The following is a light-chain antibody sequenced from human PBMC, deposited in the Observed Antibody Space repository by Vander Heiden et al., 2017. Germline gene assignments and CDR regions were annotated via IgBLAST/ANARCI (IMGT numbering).Light chain of an antibody. J-gene: IGKJ3*01. CDR3: QDSWN. Sequence: DMQMTQSPSSLSASVGDRVTITCQTSQNIVDSLNWFQHKPGEAPRLLIYDVSHLETGVPSRFRGSGSGTHFTFTINSLQPEDIATYYCQDSWNFGPGTKVEIK. CDR2: DVS. CDR1: QNIVDS. V-gene: IGKV1-33*01.